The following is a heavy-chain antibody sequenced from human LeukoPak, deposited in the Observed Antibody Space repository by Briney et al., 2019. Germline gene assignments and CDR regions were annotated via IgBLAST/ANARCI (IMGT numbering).Heavy chain of an antibody. J-gene: IGHJ2*01. CDR3: ARATRYDSSDARSHYFDL. Sequence: ASVKLSCRASGYTFSEYYLHWARHAPGQGPEWMGWIVPITGATNYAPRFQVRVTLTRDTPTSTAYLELSSLRSDDTAVFYCARATRYDSSDARSHYFDLWGRGTLVTVSS. V-gene: IGHV1-2*02. D-gene: IGHD3-22*01. CDR2: IVPITGAT. CDR1: GYTFSEYY.